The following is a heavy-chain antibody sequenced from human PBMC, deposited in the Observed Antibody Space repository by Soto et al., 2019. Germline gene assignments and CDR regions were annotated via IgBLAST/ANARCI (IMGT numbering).Heavy chain of an antibody. J-gene: IGHJ4*02. CDR3: ARGTVLGYFDY. Sequence: LRLSCAASGFTFHGYSVNWVRQAPGKGLEWVSSISSSSTHKYYRDSVEGRFTISRDNARNSLYLQMDSLRVEDTGVYYCARGTVLGYFDYWGQGTLVTVSS. D-gene: IGHD1-1*01. CDR2: ISSSSTHK. V-gene: IGHV3-21*01. CDR1: GFTFHGYS.